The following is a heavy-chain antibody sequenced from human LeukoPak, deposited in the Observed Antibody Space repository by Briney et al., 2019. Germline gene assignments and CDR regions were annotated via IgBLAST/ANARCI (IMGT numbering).Heavy chain of an antibody. CDR3: AGQSSAPHNWFDP. CDR2: IYYSGNT. J-gene: IGHJ5*02. CDR1: GGSISSSSYF. V-gene: IGHV4-39*01. Sequence: SETLSLTCTVSGGSISSSSYFWGWIRQPPGKGLEWIGGIYYSGNTYYKPSLKSRVTISVDTTKNRVSLKLTSVTAADTAVYYCAGQSSAPHNWFDPWGQGTLVTVSS.